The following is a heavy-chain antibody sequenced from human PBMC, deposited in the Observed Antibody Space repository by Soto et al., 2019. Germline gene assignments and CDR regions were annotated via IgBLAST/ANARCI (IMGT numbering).Heavy chain of an antibody. CDR3: ARCSSTSCYIRATFDY. V-gene: IGHV3-20*04. D-gene: IGHD2-2*02. J-gene: IGHJ4*02. CDR2: INWNGRST. CDR1: GFTFDDSA. Sequence: EVQLVESGGGVVRPGGSLRLSCAASGFTFDDSAMSWVRQAPGKGLEWVAGINWNGRSTTFADSLKGRFNISRDNANNSLHLQINRLRDEDTAVYFCARCSSTSCYIRATFDYWCQGTLVTVSS.